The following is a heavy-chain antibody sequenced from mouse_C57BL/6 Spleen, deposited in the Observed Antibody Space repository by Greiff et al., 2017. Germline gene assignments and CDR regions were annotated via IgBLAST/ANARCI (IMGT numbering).Heavy chain of an antibody. CDR1: GFSLTSYG. D-gene: IGHD3-2*02. CDR2: IWSGGST. V-gene: IGHV2-2*01. J-gene: IGHJ4*01. Sequence: VQLQQSGPGLVQPSQSLSITCTVPGFSLTSYGVHWVRQSPGKGLEWLGVIWSGGSTDYNAAFISRLSISKDNSKSQVFVKMNSLQADDTAIYYGAGGQLRLGDYYAMDYWGQGTSVTVSS. CDR3: AGGQLRLGDYYAMDY.